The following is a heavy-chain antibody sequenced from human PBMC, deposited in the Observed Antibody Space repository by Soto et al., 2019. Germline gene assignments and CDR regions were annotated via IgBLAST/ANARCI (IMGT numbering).Heavy chain of an antibody. Sequence: GGSLRLSCAASRFTFSSYGMHWVRQAPGKGLEWVAVISYDGSNKYYADSVKGRFTISRDNSKNTLYLQMNSLRAEDTAVYYCAKSAGGYYYYGMDVWGQGTTVTVSS. J-gene: IGHJ6*02. CDR3: AKSAGGYYYYGMDV. D-gene: IGHD2-15*01. V-gene: IGHV3-30*18. CDR2: ISYDGSNK. CDR1: RFTFSSYG.